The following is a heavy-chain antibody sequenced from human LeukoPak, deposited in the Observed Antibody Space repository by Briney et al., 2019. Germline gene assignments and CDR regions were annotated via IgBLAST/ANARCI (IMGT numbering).Heavy chain of an antibody. V-gene: IGHV4-61*02. J-gene: IGHJ6*02. CDR3: AKLTVTTYSYVGDYYYYGMDV. CDR2: IYTSGST. Sequence: PSQTLSLTCTVSGGSISSGSYYWSWIRQPAGKGLEWIGRIYTSGSTNYNPSLKSRVTISVDTSKNQFSLKLSSVTAADTAVYYCAKLTVTTYSYVGDYYYYGMDVWGQGTTVTVSS. D-gene: IGHD4-17*01. CDR1: GGSISSGSYY.